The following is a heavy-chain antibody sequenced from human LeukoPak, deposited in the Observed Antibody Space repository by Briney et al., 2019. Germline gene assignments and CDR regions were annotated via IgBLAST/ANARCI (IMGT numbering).Heavy chain of an antibody. D-gene: IGHD3-10*01. J-gene: IGHJ6*03. V-gene: IGHV1-2*02. CDR2: INPNSGGT. CDR3: ARDPGYYGSGSYQAGYYYYYYMDV. CDR1: GYTFTGYY. Sequence: ASVKVSCKASGYTFTGYYMHWVRQAPGQGLEWMGGINPNSGGTNYAQKFQGRVTMTRDTSISTAYMELSRLRSDDTAVYYYARDPGYYGSGSYQAGYYYYYYMDVWGKGTTVTVSS.